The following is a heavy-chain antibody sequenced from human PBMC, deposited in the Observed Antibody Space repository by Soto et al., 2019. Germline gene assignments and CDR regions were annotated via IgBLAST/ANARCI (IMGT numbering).Heavy chain of an antibody. V-gene: IGHV4-59*01. J-gene: IGHJ4*02. Sequence: PSETLSLTCTVSRGSISGYYWSWIRQPPGKGLEWIGYIYYSGSTNYNPSLKSRVTISIDTSKNQFSLKVNSVTAADTAVYFCARGRGYSSETFDYWGQGTLVTVS. CDR3: ARGRGYSSETFDY. CDR1: RGSISGYY. D-gene: IGHD5-18*01. CDR2: IYYSGST.